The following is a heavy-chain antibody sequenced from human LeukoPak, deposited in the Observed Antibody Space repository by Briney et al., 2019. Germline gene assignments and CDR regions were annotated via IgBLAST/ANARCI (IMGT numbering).Heavy chain of an antibody. CDR2: IHSSGTA. D-gene: IGHD3-9*01. Sequence: SETLSLTCTVSGGSISSSYWSWIRQPAGKGLEWIGRIHSSGTANYNPSLKSRVTVSLDTPKNQFSLTLSSVTAADTAVYYCARDLTLPPYNWFDPWGQGTLVTVSS. V-gene: IGHV4-4*07. J-gene: IGHJ5*02. CDR3: ARDLTLPPYNWFDP. CDR1: GGSISSSY.